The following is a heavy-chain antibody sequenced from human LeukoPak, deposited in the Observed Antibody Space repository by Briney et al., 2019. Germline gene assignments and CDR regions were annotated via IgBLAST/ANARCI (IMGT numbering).Heavy chain of an antibody. V-gene: IGHV3-21*01. CDR2: ISSSSIYI. CDR3: ARDVRGSMIIVGGFDY. D-gene: IGHD3-22*01. J-gene: IGHJ4*02. CDR1: GFTFSSYS. Sequence: GGSLRLSCAASGFTFSSYSMNWVRRAPGKGLEWVSSISSSSIYIYYADSVKGRFTISRDNAKNSLFLQMNSLRAEDTAVYYCARDVRGSMIIVGGFDYWGQGTLVTVSS.